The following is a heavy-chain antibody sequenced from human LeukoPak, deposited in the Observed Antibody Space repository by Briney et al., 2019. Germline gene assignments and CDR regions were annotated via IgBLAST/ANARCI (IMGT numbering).Heavy chain of an antibody. CDR2: ISSSGSTI. J-gene: IGHJ4*02. CDR1: GFTFSDYY. CDR3: AREVGMGITIFGVVNDAFDI. V-gene: IGHV3-11*04. Sequence: GGSLRLSCAASGFTFSDYYMSWIRQVPGKGLEWVSYISSSGSTIYYADSVKGRFTISRDNAKNSLYLQMNSLRAEDTAVYYCAREVGMGITIFGVVNDAFDIWGQGTLVTVSS. D-gene: IGHD3-3*01.